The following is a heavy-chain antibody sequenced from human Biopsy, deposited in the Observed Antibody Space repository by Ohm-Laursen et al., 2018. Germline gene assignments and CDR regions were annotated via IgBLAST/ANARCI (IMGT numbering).Heavy chain of an antibody. V-gene: IGHV1-2*02. Sequence: ASVKVSCKASGGSFSDYGLSWVRQAPGQGLEWMGWINPNSGGTKYAQKFQGRVTMAGDTSINTVHMELRNLRSDDTAVYYCARRTWDNWGLGTLITVSS. J-gene: IGHJ4*02. CDR1: GGSFSDYG. CDR2: INPNSGGT. CDR3: ARRTWDN.